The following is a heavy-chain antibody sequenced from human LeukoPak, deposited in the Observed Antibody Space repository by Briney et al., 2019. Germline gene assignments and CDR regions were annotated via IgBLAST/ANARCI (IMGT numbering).Heavy chain of an antibody. CDR1: GGSISSNSYY. Sequence: SETLSLTCTVSGGSISSNSYYWGWVRQPPGKGLEWIGSFYYSGSTYYNPSLKSRVTISVDTSKNQFSLKLSSVTAADTAVYYCARLQNDQRRGSLHSDCWGQGTLVTVSS. V-gene: IGHV4-39*01. CDR2: FYYSGST. J-gene: IGHJ4*02. CDR3: ARLQNDQRRGSLHSDC. D-gene: IGHD3-16*01.